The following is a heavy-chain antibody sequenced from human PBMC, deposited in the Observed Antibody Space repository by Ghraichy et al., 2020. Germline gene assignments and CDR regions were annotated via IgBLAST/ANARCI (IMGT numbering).Heavy chain of an antibody. CDR3: AKGRSKNGPYDY. CDR2: ISGRGGST. J-gene: IGHJ4*02. CDR1: GFTFSSYA. Sequence: GESLHISCAASGFTFSSYAMSWVRQAPGKGLEWVSAISGRGGSTYYADSVKGRFTISRDTSKNTLYLQMKSLRAEDTAVYYCAKGRSKNGPYDYWGQGTLVTVSS. V-gene: IGHV3-23*01. D-gene: IGHD1-1*01.